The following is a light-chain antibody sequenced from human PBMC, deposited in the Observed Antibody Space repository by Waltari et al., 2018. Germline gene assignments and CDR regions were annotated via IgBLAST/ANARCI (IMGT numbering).Light chain of an antibody. CDR2: YAS. CDR1: QSVSKY. CDR3: QKYGTLPAT. J-gene: IGKJ1*01. V-gene: IGKV3-20*01. Sequence: EIVLTQSPGTLSLSPGERATLSCRASQSVSKYLAWYQQKPGQAPRLLIYYASTRATGIPYRCSGSGWGTDFSLTISRLEPEDFAVYYCQKYGTLPATFGQGTKVQMK.